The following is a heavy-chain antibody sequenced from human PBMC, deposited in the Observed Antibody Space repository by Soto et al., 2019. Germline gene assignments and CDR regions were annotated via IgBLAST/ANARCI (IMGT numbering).Heavy chain of an antibody. CDR2: SIPIPDIT. D-gene: IGHD3-3*01. V-gene: IGHV1-69*08. J-gene: IGHJ3*01. CDR1: GGTFSTYI. CDR3: ARDRITTRGDAFDL. Sequence: QVQLVQSGAGVRKPGSSVKVSCKAPGGTFSTYIISWVRQAPGQGLEWMGRSIPIPDITNYAQKFQGRVTVTADRSTSTAYMDLTSLKSEDTAVYYCARDRITTRGDAFDLWGQGTMVTVSS.